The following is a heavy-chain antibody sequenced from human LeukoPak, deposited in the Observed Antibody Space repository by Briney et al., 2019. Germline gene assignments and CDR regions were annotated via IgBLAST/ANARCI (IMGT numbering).Heavy chain of an antibody. V-gene: IGHV3-74*01. CDR2: INSDGSST. J-gene: IGHJ6*03. D-gene: IGHD3-10*01. CDR3: ARDHSDYYYMDV. Sequence: GGSLSLSCEASKFTFSNSWMHWVRHAPGKGLGWVSRINSDGSSTTYADFVKGRCTISRDNAKNTLYLQMNGLRAEDTAVYYCARDHSDYYYMDVWGKGTTVTVSS. CDR1: KFTFSNSW.